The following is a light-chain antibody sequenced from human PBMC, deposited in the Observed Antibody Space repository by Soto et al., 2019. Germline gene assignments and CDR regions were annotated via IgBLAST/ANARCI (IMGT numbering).Light chain of an antibody. CDR3: QQTYNTPYT. CDR1: LTISSY. Sequence: DIQMTQSPSSLSASVGDRVTITCRASLTISSYLNWYQQKPGKAPKLLIYAASTLQSGVPSSFSGGRSGTDFTLTISSLLPEDLATYSCQQTYNTPYTFGQGTKLEIK. CDR2: AAS. J-gene: IGKJ2*01. V-gene: IGKV1-39*01.